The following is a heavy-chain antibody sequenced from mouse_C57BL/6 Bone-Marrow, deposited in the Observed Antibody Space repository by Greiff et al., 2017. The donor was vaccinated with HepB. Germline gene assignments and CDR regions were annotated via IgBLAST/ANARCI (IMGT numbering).Heavy chain of an antibody. V-gene: IGHV1-81*01. CDR3: ARSGVITTVVAEGDY. J-gene: IGHJ2*01. Sequence: QVQLQQSGAELARPGASVKLSCKASGYTFTSYGISWVKQRTGQGLEWIGEIYPRSGNTYYNEKFKGKATLTADKSSSKAYMELRSLTSEDSAVYFCARSGVITTVVAEGDYWGQGTTLTVSS. CDR2: IYPRSGNT. D-gene: IGHD1-1*01. CDR1: GYTFTSYG.